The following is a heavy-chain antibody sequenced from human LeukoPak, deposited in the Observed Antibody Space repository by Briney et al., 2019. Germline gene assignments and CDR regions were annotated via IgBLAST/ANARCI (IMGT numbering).Heavy chain of an antibody. V-gene: IGHV3-30-3*01. CDR3: ADNLSR. J-gene: IGHJ4*02. D-gene: IGHD1-1*01. CDR1: GFTFSGHA. CDR2: ISYDGSNK. Sequence: PGRSLTLSCIASGFTFSGHAMHWVRQAPGKGLEWVAVISYDGSNKYYADSVKGRFTISRDNSKNTLYLQMNSLRAEDTAVYFCADNLSRWGQGTLVTVSS.